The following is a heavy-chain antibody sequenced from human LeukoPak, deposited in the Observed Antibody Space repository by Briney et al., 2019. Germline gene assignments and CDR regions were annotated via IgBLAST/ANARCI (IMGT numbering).Heavy chain of an antibody. CDR2: INPSGGST. V-gene: IGHV1-46*01. D-gene: IGHD4-17*01. CDR1: GYTFTSYA. Sequence: ASVKVSCKASGYTFTSYAMHWVRQAPGQGLEWMGIINPSGGSTSYAQKFQGRVTMTRDTSTSTVYMELSSLRSEDTAVYYCARADYEIAWFDPWGQGTLVTVSS. CDR3: ARADYEIAWFDP. J-gene: IGHJ5*02.